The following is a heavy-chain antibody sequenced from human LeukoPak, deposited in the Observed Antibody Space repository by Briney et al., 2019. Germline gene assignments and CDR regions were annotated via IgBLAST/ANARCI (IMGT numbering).Heavy chain of an antibody. CDR3: VRFGVNYDMDV. J-gene: IGHJ6*02. Sequence: PSETLSLTCSVSGGSISGYYWTWVRQPPGKGLEGIGQIHYSGRADYNPSLKSRITMSVDTSRNQISLKLSSVTAADTAIYYCVRFGVNYDMDVWGQGTTVTVCS. V-gene: IGHV4-59*01. D-gene: IGHD3-16*01. CDR1: GGSISGYY. CDR2: IHYSGRA.